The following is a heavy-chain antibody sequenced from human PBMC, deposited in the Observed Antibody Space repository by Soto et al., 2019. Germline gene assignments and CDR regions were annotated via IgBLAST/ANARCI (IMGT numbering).Heavy chain of an antibody. CDR1: GGTFSSYT. D-gene: IGHD1-1*01. CDR2: IIPILGIA. Sequence: SVKVSCKASGGTFSSYTISWVRQAPGQGLEWMGRIIPILGIANYAQKFQGRVTITADKSTSTAYMELSSLRSEDTAVYYCARGLTDDLYYYGMDVWGQGTTVTVSS. CDR3: ARGLTDDLYYYGMDV. V-gene: IGHV1-69*02. J-gene: IGHJ6*02.